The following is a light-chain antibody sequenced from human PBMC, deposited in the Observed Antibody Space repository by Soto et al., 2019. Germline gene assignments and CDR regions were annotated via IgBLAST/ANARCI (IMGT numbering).Light chain of an antibody. CDR2: NTS. CDR1: TGTVTSGHY. Sequence: QAVVTQEPSLTVSPGGTVTLTCGSSTGTVTSGHYPYWFHQKPGQAPRTLVYNTSDKHSWTPARFSGSLLGGKAALTLSGAQPEDEAAFYCLLSYSGARVFGGGTQLTVL. CDR3: LLSYSGARV. V-gene: IGLV7-46*01. J-gene: IGLJ3*02.